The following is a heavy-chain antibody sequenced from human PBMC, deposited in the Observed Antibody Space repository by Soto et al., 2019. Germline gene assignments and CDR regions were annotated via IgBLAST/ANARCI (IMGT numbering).Heavy chain of an antibody. D-gene: IGHD5-18*01. Sequence: SESLALTCAFDGGTFSGYYGSCIRQPTGKWLEWIGENNHSATTQYTPTLKSRVTISVDLSKNQRPLTVSSVPAVDTAVYYCERRIQLWFRAYYYYGMEVWGKGNTVT. CDR3: ERRIQLWFRAYYYYGMEV. V-gene: IGHV4-34*01. J-gene: IGHJ6*04. CDR1: GGTFSGYY. CDR2: NNHSATT.